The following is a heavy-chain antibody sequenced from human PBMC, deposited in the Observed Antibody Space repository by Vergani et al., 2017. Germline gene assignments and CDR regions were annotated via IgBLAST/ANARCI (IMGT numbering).Heavy chain of an antibody. Sequence: EVQLVESGGGLVKRGGSLRLSCAASGFTFSSYSMNWVRQAPGKGLEWVANIKQDGSEKYYVDSVKGRFTISRDNAKNSLYLQMNSLRAEDTAVYYCARPGQGGMLAPDYWGQGTLVTVSS. CDR3: ARPGQGGMLAPDY. D-gene: IGHD3-16*01. CDR1: GFTFSSYS. J-gene: IGHJ4*02. V-gene: IGHV3-7*01. CDR2: IKQDGSEK.